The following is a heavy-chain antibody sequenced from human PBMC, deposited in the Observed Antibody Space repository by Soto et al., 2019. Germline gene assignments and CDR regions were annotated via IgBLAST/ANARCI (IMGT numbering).Heavy chain of an antibody. J-gene: IGHJ4*02. CDR3: AKDLSTYYYDSSGSEY. Sequence: EVQLLESGGGLVQPGGSLRLTCAASGFTFSSYAMSWVRQAPGKGLEWVSAISGSGGSTYYADSVKGRFTISRDNSKNTLYLQMNCLRAEDTAIYYCAKDLSTYYYDSSGSEYWGQGTLVTVSS. CDR1: GFTFSSYA. V-gene: IGHV3-23*01. CDR2: ISGSGGST. D-gene: IGHD3-22*01.